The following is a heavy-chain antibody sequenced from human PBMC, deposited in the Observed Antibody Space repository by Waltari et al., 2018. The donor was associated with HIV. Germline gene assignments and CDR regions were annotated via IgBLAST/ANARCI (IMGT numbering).Heavy chain of an antibody. V-gene: IGHV1-24*01. CDR1: GSTLTELS. J-gene: IGHJ4*02. CDR3: ATVVVVVAATPEGFDY. Sequence: QVQLVQSGAEVKKPGASVKVSCKVSGSTLTELSMHWVRQAPGKGLEWLGVFDPEDGETIYAEKFQGRVTMTEDTSTDTAYMELSSLRSEDTAVYYCATVVVVVAATPEGFDYWGQGTLVTVSS. CDR2: FDPEDGET. D-gene: IGHD2-15*01.